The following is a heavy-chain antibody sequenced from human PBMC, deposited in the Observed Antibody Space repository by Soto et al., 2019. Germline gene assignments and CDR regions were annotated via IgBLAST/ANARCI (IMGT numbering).Heavy chain of an antibody. CDR2: IYYSGST. CDR3: ARVLKEYGSDAKCNWFDP. Sequence: PSETLSLTCTVSGDSISSYYWSWIRQPPGKGLEWIGYIYYSGSTNYNPSLKSRVTISVDASKNQFSLQVRSATAADAAVYYCARVLKEYGSDAKCNWFDPWGQGTLVTVSS. CDR1: GDSISSYY. J-gene: IGHJ5*02. D-gene: IGHD2-15*01. V-gene: IGHV4-59*12.